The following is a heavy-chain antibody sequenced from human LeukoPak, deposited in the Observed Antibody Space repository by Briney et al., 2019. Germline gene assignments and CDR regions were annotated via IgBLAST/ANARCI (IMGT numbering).Heavy chain of an antibody. J-gene: IGHJ4*02. D-gene: IGHD3-10*01. CDR1: GFTFSDYW. Sequence: GGSLRLSCAASGFTFSDYWMNWVRQVPGKGLMWVSRMSSDGSSTNYADSVKGRFTISRDNAKNTLYLQMNSLRVEDTAVYYCSSALSNTVRGVGDYWGQGTLVTVSS. V-gene: IGHV3-74*01. CDR3: SSALSNTVRGVGDY. CDR2: MSSDGSST.